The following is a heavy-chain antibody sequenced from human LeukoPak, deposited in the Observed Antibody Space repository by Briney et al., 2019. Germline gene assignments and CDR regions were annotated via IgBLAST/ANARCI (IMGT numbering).Heavy chain of an antibody. J-gene: IGHJ6*02. CDR2: ISYDGSNK. Sequence: GGSLRLSCAASGFTFSSYAMHWVRQAPGKGLEWVAVISYDGSNKYYADSVKGRFTISRDNSKNTLYLQMNSLRAEDTAVYYCAKDPYSAARYYYYGMDVWGQGTTVTVSS. CDR1: GFTFSSYA. CDR3: AKDPYSAARYYYYGMDV. D-gene: IGHD6-6*01. V-gene: IGHV3-30*04.